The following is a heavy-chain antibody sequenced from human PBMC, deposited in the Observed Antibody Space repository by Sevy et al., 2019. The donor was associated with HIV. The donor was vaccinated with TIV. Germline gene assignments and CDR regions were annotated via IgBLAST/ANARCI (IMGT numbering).Heavy chain of an antibody. V-gene: IGHV3-23*01. CDR1: GFTFSSYA. D-gene: IGHD3-22*01. J-gene: IGHJ4*02. CDR3: AKHRVWYDRSGYYLI. Sequence: GGSLRLSCAASGFTFSSYAMSWVRQAPGKGLEWVSAISGSGGSTYYADSVKGRFTISRDNSKNTLYLQMNRLRAEDTAVYYCAKHRVWYDRSGYYLIWGQGTLVPVSS. CDR2: ISGSGGST.